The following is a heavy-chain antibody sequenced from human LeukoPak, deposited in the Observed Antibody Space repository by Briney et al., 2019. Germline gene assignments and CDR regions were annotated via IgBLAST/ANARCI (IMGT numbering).Heavy chain of an antibody. CDR3: ARLSFYDSSGYYKNALQDY. D-gene: IGHD3-22*01. J-gene: IGHJ4*02. CDR2: IYHSGST. CDR1: GGSISSGGYS. V-gene: IGHV4-30-2*01. Sequence: SQTLSLTCAVSGGSISSGGYSWSWIQQPPGKGLEWIGYIYHSGSTYYNPSLKSRVTISVDRSKNQFSLKLSSVTAADTAVYYCARLSFYDSSGYYKNALQDYWGQGTLVTVSS.